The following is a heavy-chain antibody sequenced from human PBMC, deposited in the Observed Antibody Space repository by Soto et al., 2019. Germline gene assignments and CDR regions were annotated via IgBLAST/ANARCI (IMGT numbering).Heavy chain of an antibody. CDR3: ATPPEGYCTNGVCYTTLFY. V-gene: IGHV1-69*13. CDR2: IIPIFGTA. J-gene: IGHJ4*02. CDR1: GGTFSSYA. Sequence: SVKVSCTASGGTFSSYAISWVRQAPGQGLEWMGGIIPIFGTANYAQKFQGRVTITADESTSTAYMELSSLRSEDTAVYYCATPPEGYCTNGVCYTTLFYWGQGTLVTVSS. D-gene: IGHD2-8*01.